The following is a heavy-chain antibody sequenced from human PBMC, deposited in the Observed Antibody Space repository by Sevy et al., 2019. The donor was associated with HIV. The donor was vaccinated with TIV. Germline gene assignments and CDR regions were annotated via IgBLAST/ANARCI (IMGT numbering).Heavy chain of an antibody. CDR3: ARPYCSGDDCYSELDY. J-gene: IGHJ4*02. CDR1: GFNFRNYS. CDR2: ISSGSGTI. D-gene: IGHD2-15*01. V-gene: IGHV3-48*02. Sequence: GGSLRLSCAASGFNFRNYSKTWVRQAPGKGLDWVSYISSGSGTIHYADSVKDRFTISRDNAKNSLFLQMNSLRDEDTAIYYCARPYCSGDDCYSELDYWGQGILVTVSS.